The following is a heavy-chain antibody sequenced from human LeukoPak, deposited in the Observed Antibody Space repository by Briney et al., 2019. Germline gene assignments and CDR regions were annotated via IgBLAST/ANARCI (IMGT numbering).Heavy chain of an antibody. CDR3: ARDKSVNYGAFDY. V-gene: IGHV4-39*07. CDR2: IYYAGST. J-gene: IGHJ4*02. CDR1: GGSISSSTYY. D-gene: IGHD4-17*01. Sequence: SETLSLTCTVSGGSISSSTYYWGWIRQPPGKGLEWIGIIYYAGSTSYNPSLKSRVTISVDTSRNQFSLNLSSVTAADTALYYCARDKSVNYGAFDYWGQGTLVTVSS.